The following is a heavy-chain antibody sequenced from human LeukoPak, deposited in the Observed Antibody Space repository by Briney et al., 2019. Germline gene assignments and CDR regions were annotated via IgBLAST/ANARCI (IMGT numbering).Heavy chain of an antibody. CDR2: INHNGNVN. CDR1: GFTFSSYW. J-gene: IGHJ6*02. Sequence: PGGSLRLSCAASGFTFSSYWMNWARQAPGKGLEWVDSINHNGNVNYYVDSVKGRFTISRDNAKNSLYLQMSNLRAEDTAVYFFARGGGLDVWGQGATVTVSS. D-gene: IGHD3-16*01. CDR3: ARGGGLDV. V-gene: IGHV3-7*03.